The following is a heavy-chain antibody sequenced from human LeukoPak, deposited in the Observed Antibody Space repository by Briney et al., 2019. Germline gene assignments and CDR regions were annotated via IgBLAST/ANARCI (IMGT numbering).Heavy chain of an antibody. CDR1: GYTFTSYG. D-gene: IGHD2-2*01. Sequence: GASVKVSCKASGYTFTSYGTSWVRQAPGQGLEWMGWISAYNGNTNYAQKLQGRVTMTTDTSTSTAYMELRSLRSDDTAVYYCARATISTRSYYYGMDVWGQGTTVTVSS. CDR2: ISAYNGNT. V-gene: IGHV1-18*01. CDR3: ARATISTRSYYYGMDV. J-gene: IGHJ6*02.